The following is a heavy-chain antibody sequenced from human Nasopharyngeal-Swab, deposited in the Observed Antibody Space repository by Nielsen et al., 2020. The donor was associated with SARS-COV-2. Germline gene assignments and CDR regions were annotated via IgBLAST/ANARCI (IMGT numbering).Heavy chain of an antibody. CDR3: ARDLNCSGGSCYYYGMDV. CDR1: GFTFSDYY. J-gene: IGHJ6*02. V-gene: IGHV3-11*04. CDR2: ISSSGSTI. D-gene: IGHD2-15*01. Sequence: GESLKISCAASGFTFSDYYMSWIRQAPGKGLEWVSYISSSGSTIYYADSVKGRFTISRDNAKNSLYLQMNSLRAEDTAVYYCARDLNCSGGSCYYYGMDVWGQGTTVTVSS.